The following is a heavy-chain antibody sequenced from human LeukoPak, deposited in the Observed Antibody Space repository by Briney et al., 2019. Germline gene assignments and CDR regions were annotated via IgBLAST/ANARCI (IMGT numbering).Heavy chain of an antibody. D-gene: IGHD3-10*01. V-gene: IGHV4-34*01. CDR3: ARGPDYYSGSFYFDN. CDR2: INHSGST. Sequence: SSETLSLTCTVSGGSISSYYWSWIRQPPGKGLEWIGEINHSGSTNYNPSLESRVTISVDTSKNQFSLNLSSVTAADTAVYYCARGPDYYSGSFYFDNWGQGTLVTVSS. CDR1: GGSISSYY. J-gene: IGHJ4*02.